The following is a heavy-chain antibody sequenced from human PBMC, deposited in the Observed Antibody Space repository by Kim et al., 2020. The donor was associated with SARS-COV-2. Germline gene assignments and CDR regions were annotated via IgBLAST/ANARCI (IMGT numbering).Heavy chain of an antibody. CDR1: GGSISSGAYY. J-gene: IGHJ4*02. CDR2: IYYSGST. V-gene: IGHV4-31*03. D-gene: IGHD3-10*01. Sequence: SETLSLTCTVSGGSISSGAYYWSWIRQHPGKGLEWIGYIYYSGSTYYNPSLKSRVIISVDTSKNQFSLKLSSVTAADTAVYYCARALMVRGVIMDDYWGRGTLVTVSS. CDR3: ARALMVRGVIMDDY.